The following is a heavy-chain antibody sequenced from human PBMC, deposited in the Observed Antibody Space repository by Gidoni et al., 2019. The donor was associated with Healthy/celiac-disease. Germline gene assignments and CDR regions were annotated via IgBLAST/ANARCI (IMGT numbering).Heavy chain of an antibody. J-gene: IGHJ3*02. CDR2: INPSGGST. D-gene: IGHD3-22*01. CDR3: ARDTRDTMIVVVMVGAFDI. V-gene: IGHV1-46*01. Sequence: QVQLVQSGAEVKKPGASVKVSCKASGYTFTSYYMHWVRQAPGQGLEWMGIINPSGGSTSYAQKFQGRVTMTRDTSTSTVYMELSSLRSEDTAVYYCARDTRDTMIVVVMVGAFDIWGQGTMVTVSS. CDR1: GYTFTSYY.